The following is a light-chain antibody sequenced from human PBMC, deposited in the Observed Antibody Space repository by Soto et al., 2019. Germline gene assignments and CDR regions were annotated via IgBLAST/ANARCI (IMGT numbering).Light chain of an antibody. V-gene: IGKV3-20*01. Sequence: EIVLTPSPGTLSLSPGERATLSCRASQSVSSSLLAWYQQKPGQAPRLLIYGASSRATGVPDRFSGSGSGTDFTLTISRLEPEDFAVYYCQQYGSSLITFGQGTRLEIK. CDR1: QSVSSSL. J-gene: IGKJ5*01. CDR2: GAS. CDR3: QQYGSSLIT.